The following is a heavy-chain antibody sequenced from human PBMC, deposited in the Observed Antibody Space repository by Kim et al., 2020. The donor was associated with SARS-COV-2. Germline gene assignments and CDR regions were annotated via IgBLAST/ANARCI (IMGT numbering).Heavy chain of an antibody. CDR3: ARDGGTYCGGDCPYYFDY. CDR2: IIPILGIA. Sequence: SVKVSCKASGGTFSSYAISWVRQAPGQGLEWMGRIIPILGIANYAQKFQGRVTITADKSTSTAYMELSSLRSEDTTVYYCARDGGTYCGGDCPYYFDYWGQGTLVTVSS. D-gene: IGHD2-21*02. CDR1: GGTFSSYA. V-gene: IGHV1-69*04. J-gene: IGHJ4*02.